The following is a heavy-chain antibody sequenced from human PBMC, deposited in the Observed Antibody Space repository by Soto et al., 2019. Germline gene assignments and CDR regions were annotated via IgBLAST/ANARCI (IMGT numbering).Heavy chain of an antibody. J-gene: IGHJ3*02. CDR1: GFTFSTYA. Sequence: GGSLRLSCAASGFTFSTYAMSWVRQAPGKGLEWVSTISGTGGNTYYTASVKGRFTISRDKPENTLSLNMSSLRAEDTAVYYCSLPYTNEWGAFDIWGQGTLVTVPS. CDR2: ISGTGGNT. CDR3: SLPYTNEWGAFDI. V-gene: IGHV3-23*01. D-gene: IGHD2-2*02.